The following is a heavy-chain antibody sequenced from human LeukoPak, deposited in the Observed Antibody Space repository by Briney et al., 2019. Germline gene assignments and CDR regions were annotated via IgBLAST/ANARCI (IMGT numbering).Heavy chain of an antibody. Sequence: GASVKVSCKASGYTFTTYGISWVRQAPGQGLELMGWISAYNGHTNYAQKLQGRVTMTTDASTTTAYMELRSLRSDDTAVYYCVRDGHRLYDYYYYYMDVWGKGTTVTVSS. CDR3: VRDGHRLYDYYYYYMDV. CDR1: GYTFTTYG. V-gene: IGHV1-18*01. J-gene: IGHJ6*03. CDR2: ISAYNGHT. D-gene: IGHD2-2*02.